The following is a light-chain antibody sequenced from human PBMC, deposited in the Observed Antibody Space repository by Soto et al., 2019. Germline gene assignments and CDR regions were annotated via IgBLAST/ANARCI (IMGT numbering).Light chain of an antibody. V-gene: IGLV1-47*01. J-gene: IGLJ3*02. CDR1: SSNIGSSI. CDR3: VAWDDNLSARV. Sequence: QSVLTQPPSVSAAPGQKVTISCSGSSSNIGSSIVHWYQQLPGAAPKHLIYMNNQRPSGIPDRFSGSKSGTSASLVISGLRSEDEADYYCVAWDDNLSARVFGGGTKLTVL. CDR2: MNN.